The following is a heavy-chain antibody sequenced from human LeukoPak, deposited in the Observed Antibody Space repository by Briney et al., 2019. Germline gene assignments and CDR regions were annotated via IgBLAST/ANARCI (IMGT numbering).Heavy chain of an antibody. Sequence: GGSLRLSCAASGFTFSNFWLSWVRQGPGKGLEWVSSISSSSSYIYYADSVKGRFTISRDDAKNSLYLQMNSLRAEDTAVYYCARDLTTSSTAYFQHWGQGTLVTVSS. CDR2: ISSSSSYI. J-gene: IGHJ1*01. D-gene: IGHD6-6*01. CDR1: GFTFSNFW. V-gene: IGHV3-21*01. CDR3: ARDLTTSSTAYFQH.